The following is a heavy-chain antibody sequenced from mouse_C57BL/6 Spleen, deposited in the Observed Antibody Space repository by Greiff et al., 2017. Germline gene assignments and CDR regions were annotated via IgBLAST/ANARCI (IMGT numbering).Heavy chain of an antibody. D-gene: IGHD2-4*01. Sequence: VQLQQSGTVLARPGASVKMSCKTSGYTFTSYWMHWVKQRPGQGLEWIGAIYPGNSDTSYNQKFKGKAKLTAVTSASTAYMELSSLTNEDSAVYDCTRSNDYDEDWYFDVWGTGTTVTVSS. CDR2: IYPGNSDT. CDR1: GYTFTSYW. J-gene: IGHJ1*03. CDR3: TRSNDYDEDWYFDV. V-gene: IGHV1-5*01.